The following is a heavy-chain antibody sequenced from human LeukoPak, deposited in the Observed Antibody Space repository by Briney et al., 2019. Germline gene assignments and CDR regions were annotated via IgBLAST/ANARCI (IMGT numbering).Heavy chain of an antibody. Sequence: GASVKVSCKASGYTFTTYAISWGRQAPGQGLEWMGRISAYNGNTNYAQKLQGRVTMTTHTSTSTAYMELRSLRSDDTAVYYCARGPLVVPAAITYYYMDVWGRGTTVTVSS. CDR3: ARGPLVVPAAITYYYMDV. CDR1: GYTFTTYA. J-gene: IGHJ6*03. V-gene: IGHV1-18*04. CDR2: ISAYNGNT. D-gene: IGHD2-2*01.